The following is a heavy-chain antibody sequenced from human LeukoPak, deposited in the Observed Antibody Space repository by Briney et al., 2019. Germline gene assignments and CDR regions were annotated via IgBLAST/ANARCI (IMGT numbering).Heavy chain of an antibody. D-gene: IGHD2-8*01. CDR2: IYPDDSDT. CDR3: ARLAYCSNDVCYSNYYYSMDV. V-gene: IGHV5-51*01. CDR1: GYTFSSYW. J-gene: IGHJ6*03. Sequence: HGESLKISCKGSGYTFSSYWIGWVRQMPGKGLEWMGIIYPDDSDTRYSPSFQGQVTISADKSISTAYLQWSSLEASDTAMYYCARLAYCSNDVCYSNYYYSMDVWGKGTTVTVSS.